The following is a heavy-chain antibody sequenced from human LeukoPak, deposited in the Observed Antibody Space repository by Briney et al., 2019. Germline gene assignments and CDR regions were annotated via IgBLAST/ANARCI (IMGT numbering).Heavy chain of an antibody. V-gene: IGHV4-34*01. Sequence: PSETLSLTCAVYGGSFSGYYWSWIRQPPGKGLEWIGEINHSGSTNYNPSLKSRVTISVDTSKNQFSLKLSSVTAADTAVYYCVRHKDPGSYYYYYGMDVWGQGTTVTVSS. CDR3: VRHKDPGSYYYYYGMDV. J-gene: IGHJ6*02. CDR1: GGSFSGYY. CDR2: INHSGST.